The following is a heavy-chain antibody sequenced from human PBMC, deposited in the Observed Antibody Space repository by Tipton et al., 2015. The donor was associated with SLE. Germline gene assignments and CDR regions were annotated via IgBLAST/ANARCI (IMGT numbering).Heavy chain of an antibody. V-gene: IGHV3-21*01. CDR1: GFTFSSYS. CDR3: ARDPPKTGWELLGSSY. J-gene: IGHJ4*02. CDR2: ISSSSSYI. Sequence: SLRLSCAASGFTFSSYSMNWVRQAPGKGLEWVSSISSSSSYIYYADSVKGRFTISRDNAKNSLYLQMNSLRAEDTAVYYCARDPPKTGWELLGSSYWGQGTLVTVSS. D-gene: IGHD1-26*01.